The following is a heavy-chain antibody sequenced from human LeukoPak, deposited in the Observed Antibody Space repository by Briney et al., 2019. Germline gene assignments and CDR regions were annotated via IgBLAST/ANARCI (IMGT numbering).Heavy chain of an antibody. J-gene: IGHJ4*02. CDR2: ISWNSGSI. CDR3: AKGYCSSNRCYVDY. CDR1: GFTFDDYA. Sequence: GRPLRLSCAASGFTFDDYAMHWVRQAPGKGLEWVAGISWNSGSIAYGDSVKGRFTISRDNAKNSLYLQMNSLRVEDTALYYCAKGYCSSNRCYVDYWGQGTLVTVSS. V-gene: IGHV3-9*01. D-gene: IGHD2-2*01.